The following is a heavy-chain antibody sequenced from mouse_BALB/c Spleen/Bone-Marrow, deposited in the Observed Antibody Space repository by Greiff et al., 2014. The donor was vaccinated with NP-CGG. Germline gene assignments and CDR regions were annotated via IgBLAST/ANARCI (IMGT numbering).Heavy chain of an antibody. CDR1: GYTFTSYW. Sequence: VHLVESGAELAKPGASVKMSCKASGYTFTSYWMHWVKQRPGQGLEWIGYINPSTGYTAYNQSFKDKATLTADKSSSTAYMQLSSLTSEDSAVYYCALYYRYDTSDYWGQGTTLTVSS. D-gene: IGHD2-14*01. CDR3: ALYYRYDTSDY. J-gene: IGHJ2*01. V-gene: IGHV1-7*01. CDR2: INPSTGYT.